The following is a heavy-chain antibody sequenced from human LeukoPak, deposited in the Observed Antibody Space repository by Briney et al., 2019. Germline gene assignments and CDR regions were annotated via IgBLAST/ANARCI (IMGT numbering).Heavy chain of an antibody. J-gene: IGHJ4*02. CDR3: ARTLGLSSTRSFDY. D-gene: IGHD6-13*01. CDR2: INHSGST. CDR1: GGSFSGYY. V-gene: IGHV4-34*01. Sequence: PSETLSLTCAVYGGSFSGYYWSWIRQPPGKGLEWIGEINHSGSTNYNPSLKSRVTISVDTSKNQFSLKLSSVTAADTAVHYCARTLGLSSTRSFDYWGQGTLVTVSS.